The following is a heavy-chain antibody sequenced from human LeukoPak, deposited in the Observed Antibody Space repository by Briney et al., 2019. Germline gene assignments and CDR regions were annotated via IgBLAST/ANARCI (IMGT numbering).Heavy chain of an antibody. V-gene: IGHV3-7*04. CDR3: ARGIDQWLYLNY. CDR1: GFPFAPFW. Sequence: GRSLRLSCAASGFPFAPFWMTWVRQAPGKGPEFVATMNRDGSEVAYGNSVRGRFTISRDNAKNSLYLQMYSLRAEDTAVYYCARGIDQWLYLNYWGQGALVTASS. CDR2: MNRDGSEV. J-gene: IGHJ4*02. D-gene: IGHD3-22*01.